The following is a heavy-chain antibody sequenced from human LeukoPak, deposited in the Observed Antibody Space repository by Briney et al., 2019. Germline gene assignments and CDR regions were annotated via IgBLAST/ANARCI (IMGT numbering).Heavy chain of an antibody. D-gene: IGHD5-18*01. CDR3: ARENLQLGFGY. CDR1: GFTFSSYS. CDR2: ISSSSSYI. V-gene: IGHV3-21*01. Sequence: PGGSLRLSCAASGFTFSSYSMNWVRQAPGKGLEWVSSISSSSSYIYYADSVEGRFTISRDNAKNSLYLQMNSLRAEDTAVYYCARENLQLGFGYWGQGTLVTVSS. J-gene: IGHJ4*02.